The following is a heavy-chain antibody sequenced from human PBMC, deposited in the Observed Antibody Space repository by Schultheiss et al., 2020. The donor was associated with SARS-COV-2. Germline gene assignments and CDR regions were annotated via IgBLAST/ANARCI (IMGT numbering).Heavy chain of an antibody. Sequence: ASVKVSCKASGYTFTSYYMHWVRQAPGQGLEWMGIINPSGGSTSYAQKFQGRVTMTRNTSTSTVYMELSSLRSEDTAVYYCARSTDSSGYYPYFDYWGQGTLVTVAS. D-gene: IGHD3-22*01. CDR1: GYTFTSYY. J-gene: IGHJ4*02. V-gene: IGHV1-46*01. CDR2: INPSGGST. CDR3: ARSTDSSGYYPYFDY.